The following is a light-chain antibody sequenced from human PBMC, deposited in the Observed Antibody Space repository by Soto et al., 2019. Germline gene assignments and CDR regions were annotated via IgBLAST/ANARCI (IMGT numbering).Light chain of an antibody. V-gene: IGLV6-57*03. CDR1: SGSIADNC. CDR2: EDD. CDR3: QSYDTMVV. Sequence: NFMLTQPHSVSESPGETVTISCTRSSGSIADNCVQWYQQRPGSAPTIVIYEDDQRPSGVPDRFSGSTDSSSNSASLTISGLKTEDEADYDCQSYDTMVVFGGGTKLTVL. J-gene: IGLJ2*01.